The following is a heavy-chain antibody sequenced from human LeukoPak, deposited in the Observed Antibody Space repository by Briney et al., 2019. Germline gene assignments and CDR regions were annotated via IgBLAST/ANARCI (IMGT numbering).Heavy chain of an antibody. V-gene: IGHV3-23*01. CDR3: AKRGFCSSTTCSLYYYYDMDV. CDR1: GFTFSSYG. D-gene: IGHD2-2*01. Sequence: GGSLRLSCAASGFTFSSYGMQWVRQAPGKGLEWVSTISGSGDSSYYADSVKGRFTISRDDSKNTLYLQMNSLRAEDTAIYYCAKRGFCSSTTCSLYYYYDMDVWGQGTTVTVSS. J-gene: IGHJ6*02. CDR2: ISGSGDSS.